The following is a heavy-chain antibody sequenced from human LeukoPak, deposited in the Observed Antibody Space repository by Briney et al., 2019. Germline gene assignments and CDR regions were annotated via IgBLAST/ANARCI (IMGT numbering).Heavy chain of an antibody. J-gene: IGHJ4*02. CDR1: GYSFTNYW. CDR3: ARHGATIGDY. D-gene: IGHD5-12*01. CDR2: IDPSDSYT. V-gene: IGHV5-10-1*01. Sequence: GGSLRISCKGSGYSFTNYWITWVRQMPGKGLEWMGRIDPSDSYTNYSPSFQGLVTISADKSISTAYLQWSSLKASDTAMYYCARHGATIGDYWGQGTLVTVSS.